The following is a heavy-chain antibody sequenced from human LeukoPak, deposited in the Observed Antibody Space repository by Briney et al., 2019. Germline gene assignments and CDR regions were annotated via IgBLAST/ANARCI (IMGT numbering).Heavy chain of an antibody. V-gene: IGHV3-23*01. CDR3: AKYYYSGDSPFDY. Sequence: PGGSLRLPCAASGFTFSSYAMTWVRQAPGKGLEWVSAISANSGSTHYADSVRGRFTISRDNSKNTLDLQMSSLRAEDTAIYYCAKYYYSGDSPFDYWGQGTLVTVSS. CDR1: GFTFSSYA. D-gene: IGHD2-21*02. CDR2: ISANSGST. J-gene: IGHJ4*02.